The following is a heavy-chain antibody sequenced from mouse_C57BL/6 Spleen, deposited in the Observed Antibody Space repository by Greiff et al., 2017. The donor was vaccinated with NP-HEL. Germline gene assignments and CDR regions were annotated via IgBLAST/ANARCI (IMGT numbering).Heavy chain of an antibody. CDR2: IYPGSGST. CDR3: ARVTTGAMDY. Sequence: QVQLQQPGAELVKPGASVKMSCKASGYTFTSYWITWVKQRPGQGLEWIGDIYPGSGSTNYNEKCKSKATLTVDTASSTAYMQLSSLTSEDSAVYYCARVTTGAMDYWGQGTSVTVSS. J-gene: IGHJ4*01. D-gene: IGHD1-1*01. CDR1: GYTFTSYW. V-gene: IGHV1-55*01.